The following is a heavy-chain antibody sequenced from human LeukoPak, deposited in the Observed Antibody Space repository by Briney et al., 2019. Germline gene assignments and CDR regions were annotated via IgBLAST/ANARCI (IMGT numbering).Heavy chain of an antibody. D-gene: IGHD3-22*01. J-gene: IGHJ3*02. CDR1: GYTLTELS. CDR3: VSGTEKAITMIVVAPGHAFDI. Sequence: ASVKVSCKVSGYTLTELSMYWVRQAPGKGLEWMGGFDPEDGETIYAQKFQGRVTMTEDTSTDTAYMELSSLRSEDTAVYYCVSGTEKAITMIVVAPGHAFDIWGQGTMVTASS. CDR2: FDPEDGET. V-gene: IGHV1-24*01.